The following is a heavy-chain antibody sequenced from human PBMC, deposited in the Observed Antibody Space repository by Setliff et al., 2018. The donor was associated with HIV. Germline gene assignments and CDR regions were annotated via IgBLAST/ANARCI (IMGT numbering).Heavy chain of an antibody. V-gene: IGHV4-30-2*01. J-gene: IGHJ4*02. CDR3: ARGLSFYDPGGFDY. CDR2: IYHSGSA. CDR1: GGSMNSGGYS. D-gene: IGHD3-22*01. Sequence: ASETLSLTCAVSGGSMNSGGYSWSWIRQPPGKGLEWIGYIYHSGSAIYNPSLNSRVIISADRSKNQFSLKLSAVTAADTAVYYCARGLSFYDPGGFDYWGQGTLVTVSS.